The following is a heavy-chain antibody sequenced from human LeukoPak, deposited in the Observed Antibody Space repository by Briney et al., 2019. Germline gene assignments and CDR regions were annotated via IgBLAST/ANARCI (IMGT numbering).Heavy chain of an antibody. Sequence: GGSLRLSCAASGFTFSSYGMHWVRQAPGKGLEWVAFIRYDGSNKYYADSVKGRFTISRDNSNNTLYLQMNSLRAEDTAVYYCAKDLTVGATLFDYWGQGTLITVSS. CDR2: IRYDGSNK. J-gene: IGHJ4*02. D-gene: IGHD1-26*01. CDR3: AKDLTVGATLFDY. V-gene: IGHV3-30*02. CDR1: GFTFSSYG.